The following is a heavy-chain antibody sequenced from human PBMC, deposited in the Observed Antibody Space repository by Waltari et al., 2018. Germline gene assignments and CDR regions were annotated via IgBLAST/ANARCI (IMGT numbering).Heavy chain of an antibody. J-gene: IGHJ3*02. D-gene: IGHD1-26*01. CDR3: ARGGPKWELNAFDI. CDR2: IIPILGIA. CDR1: GGTFSSYA. V-gene: IGHV1-69*09. Sequence: QVQLVQSGAEVKKPGSSVTVSCKASGGTFSSYAISWVRPAPGQGLEWMGGIIPILGIANYAQKFQGRVTITADKSTSTAYMELSSLRSEDTAVYYCARGGPKWELNAFDIWGQGTMVTVSS.